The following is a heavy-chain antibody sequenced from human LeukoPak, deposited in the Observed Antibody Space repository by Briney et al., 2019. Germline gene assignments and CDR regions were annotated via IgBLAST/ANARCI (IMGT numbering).Heavy chain of an antibody. CDR3: ARTVYPYYYDSSGYYSFDY. CDR1: GGSISSGGYY. J-gene: IGHJ4*02. CDR2: IYYSGST. V-gene: IGHV4-31*03. D-gene: IGHD3-22*01. Sequence: SETLSLTCTVSGGSISSGGYYWSWIRQHPGKGLEWIGYIYYSGSTYYNPSLKSRVTISVDTSKNQFSLKLSSVTAADTAVYYCARTVYPYYYDSSGYYSFDYWGQGTLVTVSS.